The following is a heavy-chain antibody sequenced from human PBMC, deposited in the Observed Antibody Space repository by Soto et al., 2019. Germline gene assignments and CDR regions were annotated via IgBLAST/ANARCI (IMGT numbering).Heavy chain of an antibody. Sequence: QLQLQESGPGLVKPSETLSLTCTVSGGSISSSSYYWGWIRQPPGKGLEWIGSIYYSGSTYYNPSLKRRVTLSVDTSKNQFSLKLSSVPAADTAVYYCASSTATHAYWYFDLWGRGTLVTVSS. CDR1: GGSISSSSYY. J-gene: IGHJ2*01. V-gene: IGHV4-39*01. CDR2: IYYSGST. CDR3: ASSTATHAYWYFDL. D-gene: IGHD5-18*01.